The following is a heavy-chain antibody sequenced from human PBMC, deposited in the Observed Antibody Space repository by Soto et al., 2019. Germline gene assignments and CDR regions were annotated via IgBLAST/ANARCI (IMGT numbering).Heavy chain of an antibody. CDR1: GYTFTSYD. J-gene: IGHJ5*02. D-gene: IGHD6-13*01. CDR2: MNPNSGNT. Sequence: QVPLVQSGAEVKKPGASVKVSCKASGYTFTSYDINWVRQATGQGLEWMGWMNPNSGNTGYAQKFQGRVTMNRNTSISTAYMELSSLRSEDTAVYYCARGSKGSSWYAYWFDPWGQGTLVTVSS. V-gene: IGHV1-8*01. CDR3: ARGSKGSSWYAYWFDP.